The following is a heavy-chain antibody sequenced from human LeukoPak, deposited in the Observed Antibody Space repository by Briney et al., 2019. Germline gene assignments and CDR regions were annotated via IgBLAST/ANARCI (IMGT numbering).Heavy chain of an antibody. D-gene: IGHD3-3*01. J-gene: IGHJ4*02. CDR3: ARHYDFWSGYDFDY. Sequence: ASVKVSCKASGYTFTSYGISWVRQAPGQGLVWMGWISAYNGNTNYAQKLQGRVTMTTDTSTSTAYMELRSLRSDDTAVYYCARHYDFWSGYDFDYWGQGTLVTVSS. CDR1: GYTFTSYG. CDR2: ISAYNGNT. V-gene: IGHV1-18*01.